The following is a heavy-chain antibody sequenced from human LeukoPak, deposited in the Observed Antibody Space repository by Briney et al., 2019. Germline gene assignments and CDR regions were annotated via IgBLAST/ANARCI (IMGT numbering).Heavy chain of an antibody. J-gene: IGHJ6*02. CDR3: AKDSLPGGLAVAGSDDGLGV. V-gene: IGHV3-43*02. CDR1: GFNFDDCA. Sequence: GGSLRLSCAASGFNFDDCAMHWVRQAPGKGLEWVSLISGDGADTYYVDSVKGRFTISRDNSKNSLHLQMNSLRTEDSALYYCAKDSLPGGLAVAGSDDGLGVWGQGTTVTVSS. D-gene: IGHD6-19*01. CDR2: ISGDGADT.